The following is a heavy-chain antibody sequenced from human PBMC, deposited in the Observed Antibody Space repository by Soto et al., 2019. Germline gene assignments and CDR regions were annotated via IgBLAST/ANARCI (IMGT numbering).Heavy chain of an antibody. Sequence: QVQLVESGGGVVQPGRSLRLSCAASGFTFSSYAMHWVRQAPGKGLEWVAVISYDGSNKYYADSVKGRFTISRDNSKNTLYLQMNSLRAEDTAVYYCARVFLSIAARPSPYDMDVWGQGTTVTVSS. D-gene: IGHD6-6*01. V-gene: IGHV3-30-3*01. CDR3: ARVFLSIAARPSPYDMDV. J-gene: IGHJ6*02. CDR1: GFTFSSYA. CDR2: ISYDGSNK.